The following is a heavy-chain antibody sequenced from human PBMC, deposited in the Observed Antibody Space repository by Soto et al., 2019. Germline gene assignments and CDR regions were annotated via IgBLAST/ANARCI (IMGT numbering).Heavy chain of an antibody. CDR2: TSYDGKNK. CDR1: GFTFSNYA. CDR3: ARDMSYSGSGQSTNSDYYYYGLDV. V-gene: IGHV3-30*04. Sequence: QVQLVESGGGVVQPGRSLRLSCAASGFTFSNYAMHWVRQAPGKGLEWVAVTSYDGKNKYDADSVKGRFTISRDNSKNILYLKMISLKREETAVYYCARDMSYSGSGQSTNSDYYYYGLDVWGQGTTVTVSS. J-gene: IGHJ6*02. D-gene: IGHD3-10*01.